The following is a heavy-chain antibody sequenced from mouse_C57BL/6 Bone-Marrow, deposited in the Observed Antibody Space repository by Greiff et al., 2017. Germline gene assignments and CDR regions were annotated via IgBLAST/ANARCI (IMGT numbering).Heavy chain of an antibody. D-gene: IGHD2-3*01. CDR1: GYAFSSSW. V-gene: IGHV1-82*01. Sequence: QVQLKESGPELVKPGASVKISCKASGYAFSSSWMNWVKQRPGKGLEWIGWIYPGDGDTNYNGKFKGKATLTADKSSSTAYMQLSSLTSDDSAVYFCARGDGYYWYFDVWGTGTTVTVSS. J-gene: IGHJ1*03. CDR2: IYPGDGDT. CDR3: ARGDGYYWYFDV.